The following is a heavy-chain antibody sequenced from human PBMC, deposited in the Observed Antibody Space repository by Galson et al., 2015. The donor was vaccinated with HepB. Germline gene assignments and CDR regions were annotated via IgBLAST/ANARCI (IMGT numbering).Heavy chain of an antibody. J-gene: IGHJ4*02. D-gene: IGHD3-16*01. V-gene: IGHV3-23*01. CDR1: GFTFRGHA. CDR2: ISSSGSST. Sequence: SLRPSCAASGFTFRGHAMNWVRQAPGKGLEWVSTISSSGSSTYYADSVKGRFTISRDNSKNTLYLQANSLRAEDTAVYYCAKDGPSVWGYFEYWGQGTLVSVSS. CDR3: AKDGPSVWGYFEY.